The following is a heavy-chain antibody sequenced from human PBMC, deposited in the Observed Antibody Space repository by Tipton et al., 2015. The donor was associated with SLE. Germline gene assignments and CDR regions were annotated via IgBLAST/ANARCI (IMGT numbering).Heavy chain of an antibody. CDR3: ARVGYSYGNYFDY. D-gene: IGHD5-18*01. Sequence: GSLRLSCAASGFTFSSYSMNWVRQAPGKGLEWVSYISSSSSTIYYADSVKGRFTISRDNAKNSLYLQMNSLRAEDTAVYYCARVGYSYGNYFDYWGQGTLVTVSS. CDR2: ISSSSSTI. CDR1: GFTFSSYS. J-gene: IGHJ4*02. V-gene: IGHV3-48*01.